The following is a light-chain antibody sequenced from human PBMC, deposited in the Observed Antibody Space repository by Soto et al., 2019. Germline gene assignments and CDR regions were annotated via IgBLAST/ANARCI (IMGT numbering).Light chain of an antibody. J-gene: IGKJ1*01. V-gene: IGKV3-20*01. Sequence: PWERATLSCRASQSLRSGDLACYQQIPGQAPGLLIYGASSRATGIPDGFSGSGSGTDFNLTVSRLAPEDFAVYYCHQYGTSPRTFGQGTKVEIK. CDR3: HQYGTSPRT. CDR2: GAS. CDR1: QSLRSGD.